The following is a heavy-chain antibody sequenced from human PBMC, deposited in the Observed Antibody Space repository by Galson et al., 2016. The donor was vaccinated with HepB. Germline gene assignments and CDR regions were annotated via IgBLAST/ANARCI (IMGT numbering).Heavy chain of an antibody. CDR2: ISTDGRTA. D-gene: IGHD5-18*01. Sequence: SLRLSCADSGFTFRSYWLHWVRQAPGKGLVWVSRISTDGRTATQADSVKGRFTISRENARNTVYSQMNSLTAEDTAVSYCGAFRGDSSGYCEYWSQGALVTVSS. J-gene: IGHJ4*02. CDR3: GAFRGDSSGYCEY. V-gene: IGHV3-74*01. CDR1: GFTFRSYW.